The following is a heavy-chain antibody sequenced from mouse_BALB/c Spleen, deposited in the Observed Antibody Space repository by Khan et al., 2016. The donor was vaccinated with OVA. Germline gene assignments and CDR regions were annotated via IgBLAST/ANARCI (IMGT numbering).Heavy chain of an antibody. V-gene: IGHV9-4*02. D-gene: IGHD2-14*01. J-gene: IGHJ4*01. CDR1: GYTFTTAG. Sequence: QIQLVQSGPELKKPGETVRISCKASGYTFTTAGMQWVQKMPGKGLKWIGWINTHSGVPKYAEDFKGRFVFSLETSASTAYLQITNLKNEDTATSFCARGGADYYRNDGGAMDYGGQGTSVTVSS. CDR2: INTHSGVP. CDR3: ARGGADYYRNDGGAMDY.